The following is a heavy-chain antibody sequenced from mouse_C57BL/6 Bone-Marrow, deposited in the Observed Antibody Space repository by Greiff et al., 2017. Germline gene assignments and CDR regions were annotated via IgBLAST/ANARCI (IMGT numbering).Heavy chain of an antibody. D-gene: IGHD3-2*01. CDR2: INPSTGGT. CDR3: ARRQLWFAY. CDR1: GYSFTGYY. V-gene: IGHV1-42*01. J-gene: IGHJ3*01. Sequence: VQLKESGPELVKPGASVKISCKASGYSFTGYYMNWVKQSPEKSLEWIGEINPSTGGTTYNQKFKAKATLTVDKSSSTAYMQLKSLTSEDSAVYYCARRQLWFAYWGQGTLVTVSA.